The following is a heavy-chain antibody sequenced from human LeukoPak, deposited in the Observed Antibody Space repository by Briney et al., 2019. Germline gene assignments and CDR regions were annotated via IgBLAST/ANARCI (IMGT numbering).Heavy chain of an antibody. J-gene: IGHJ5*02. Sequence: QPGGSLRLSCAASGFTFSNYGMHWVRQAPGKGLEWVAVIWYDGSNKYYADSVKGRFTISRDNSKNTPSLQMNSLRAEDTAVYYCVRVAVAGNLNNWFDPWGQGTLVTVSS. D-gene: IGHD6-19*01. V-gene: IGHV3-33*01. CDR3: VRVAVAGNLNNWFDP. CDR1: GFTFSNYG. CDR2: IWYDGSNK.